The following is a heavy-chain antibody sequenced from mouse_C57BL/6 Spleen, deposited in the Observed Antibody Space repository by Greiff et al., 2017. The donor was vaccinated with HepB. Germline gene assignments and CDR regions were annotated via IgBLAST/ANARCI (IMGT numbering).Heavy chain of an antibody. Sequence: VKLQESGPGLVQPSQCLSITCTVSGFSFTSYGVHWVRQSPGKGLEWLGVIWRGGSTDYNAAFMSRLSITKDNSKSQVFFKMNSLQADDTAIYYCARRTTVPYWYFDDWGTGTTVTVSS. CDR2: IWRGGST. J-gene: IGHJ1*03. V-gene: IGHV2-5*01. D-gene: IGHD1-1*01. CDR3: ARRTTVPYWYFDD. CDR1: GFSFTSYG.